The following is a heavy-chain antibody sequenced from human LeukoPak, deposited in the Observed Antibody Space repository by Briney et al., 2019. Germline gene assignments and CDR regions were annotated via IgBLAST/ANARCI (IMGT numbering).Heavy chain of an antibody. CDR2: IIPILGIA. D-gene: IGHD1-26*01. Sequence: SVKVSCKASGGTFISYAISWVRQAPGQGLEWMGRIIPILGIANYAQKFQGRVTITADKSTSAAYMELSSLRSEDTAVYYCARGEVGATEMDVWGQGTTVTVSS. J-gene: IGHJ6*02. CDR3: ARGEVGATEMDV. V-gene: IGHV1-69*04. CDR1: GGTFISYA.